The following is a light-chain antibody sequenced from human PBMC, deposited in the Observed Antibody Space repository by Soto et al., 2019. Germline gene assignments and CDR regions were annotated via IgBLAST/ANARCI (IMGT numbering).Light chain of an antibody. Sequence: DIQMTQSPSSLSASVGDRVTITCRASHSISNYLNWYQQKPGKAPKLLIYAASSLQSGVPSRFSGSGSGTDFTLTISSLQPEDFAFYYCQQTYTTPYTFGQGTNLEIK. J-gene: IGKJ2*01. CDR2: AAS. V-gene: IGKV1-39*01. CDR1: HSISNY. CDR3: QQTYTTPYT.